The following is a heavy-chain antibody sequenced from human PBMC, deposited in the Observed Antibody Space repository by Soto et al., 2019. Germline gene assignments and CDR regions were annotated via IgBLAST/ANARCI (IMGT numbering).Heavy chain of an antibody. V-gene: IGHV1-18*01. CDR2: ISAYNGDT. CDR3: ARSGLPDPVVVVGHTPFDP. D-gene: IGHD2-15*01. J-gene: IGHJ5*02. Sequence: QVQLVQSGAEVKKPGASVKVSCKASGYTFTNYDINWVRQAPGQGLEWMGRISAYNGDTNYAQKLQGRVTMTTDTSTSTAYMELRSLRSDDTAVYYCARSGLPDPVVVVGHTPFDPWGQGTLVTVSS. CDR1: GYTFTNYD.